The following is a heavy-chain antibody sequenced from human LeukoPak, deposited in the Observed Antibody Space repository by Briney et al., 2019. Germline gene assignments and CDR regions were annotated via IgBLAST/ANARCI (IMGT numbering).Heavy chain of an antibody. J-gene: IGHJ5*02. CDR2: ISWNSGNI. Sequence: GGSLRLSCAVSGFTFDDYAMHWVRQAPGKGLEWVSGISWNSGNIAYADSVKGRFTMSRDNAKNSLYLQMNSLRTEDTAVYYCARVGSGSYTAKASNHNWFDPWGQGTLVTVSS. V-gene: IGHV3-9*01. D-gene: IGHD1-26*01. CDR3: ARVGSGSYTAKASNHNWFDP. CDR1: GFTFDDYA.